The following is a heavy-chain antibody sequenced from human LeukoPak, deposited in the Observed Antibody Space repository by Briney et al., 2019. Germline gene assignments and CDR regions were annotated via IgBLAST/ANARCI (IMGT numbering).Heavy chain of an antibody. CDR1: GFTFSSYA. Sequence: GGSLRLSCAASGFTFSSYAMHWVRLAPGKGLEWVANIKEDGTETYYVDSVKGRFTISRDNAKNSLYLQMNSLRVEDTAVYYCAKEGRSLQTYWGQGTLVTVSS. V-gene: IGHV3-7*03. D-gene: IGHD5-24*01. CDR2: IKEDGTET. CDR3: AKEGRSLQTY. J-gene: IGHJ4*02.